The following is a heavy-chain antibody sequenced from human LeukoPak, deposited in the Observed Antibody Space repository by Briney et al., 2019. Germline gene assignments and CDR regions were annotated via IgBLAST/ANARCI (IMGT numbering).Heavy chain of an antibody. CDR1: GFTLSIYG. J-gene: IGHJ4*02. V-gene: IGHV3-33*06. Sequence: GRSLRLSCAASGFTLSIYGMHWVRQVPGKGLEWVAVIWYDGSNKYYADSVKGRFTISRDNSKNTLYLQMNSLRAEDTAVYYCAKSHLRVVVITYYFDYWGQGTLVTVSS. CDR2: IWYDGSNK. CDR3: AKSHLRVVVITYYFDY. D-gene: IGHD3-22*01.